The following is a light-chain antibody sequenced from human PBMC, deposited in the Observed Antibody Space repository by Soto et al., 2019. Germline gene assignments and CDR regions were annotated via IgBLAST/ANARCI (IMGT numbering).Light chain of an antibody. CDR3: GTWDTSVNGWV. J-gene: IGLJ3*02. CDR1: SSNIGSTY. V-gene: IGLV1-51*01. Sequence: QSVLTQPPSVSAAPGQTVTISCSGSSSNIGSTYVCWYQQLPGMAPRILLYNTNERPSGVSDRFSGSRSGTSATLAITGLQTGDEADYYCGTWDTSVNGWVFGGGTKLTVL. CDR2: NTN.